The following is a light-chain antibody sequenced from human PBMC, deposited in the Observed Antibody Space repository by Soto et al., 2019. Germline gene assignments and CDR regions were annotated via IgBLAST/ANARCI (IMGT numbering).Light chain of an antibody. CDR1: QSISRW. CDR2: DAS. Sequence: DIQMTQSPSTLSVSVGDRVTITCRASQSISRWLGWYQQKPGKAPNLLIYDASSLESGVPSRFSGSGSGTEFTLTISSLQADDFATYYCQQYNTYSSWTFGQGTKVDIK. V-gene: IGKV1-5*01. J-gene: IGKJ1*01. CDR3: QQYNTYSSWT.